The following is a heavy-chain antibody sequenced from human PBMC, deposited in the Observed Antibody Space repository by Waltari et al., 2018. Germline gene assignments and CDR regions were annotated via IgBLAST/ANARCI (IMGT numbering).Heavy chain of an antibody. CDR1: GFTVSSNY. D-gene: IGHD6-19*01. CDR2: IYSGGST. Sequence: EVQLVESGGGLIQPGGSLRLSCAASGFTVSSNYMSWVRQAPGKGLEWVSVIYSGGSTYYADSGKGRFTISRDNSKNTLYLQMNSLRAEDTAVYYCARPRGAVAGTSYYGMDVWGQGTTVTVSS. J-gene: IGHJ6*02. V-gene: IGHV3-53*01. CDR3: ARPRGAVAGTSYYGMDV.